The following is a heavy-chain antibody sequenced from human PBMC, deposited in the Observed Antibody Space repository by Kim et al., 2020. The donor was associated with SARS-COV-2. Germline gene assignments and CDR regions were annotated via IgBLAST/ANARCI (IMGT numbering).Heavy chain of an antibody. CDR3: ARDSTTLGYYYYGLDV. V-gene: IGHV3-48*03. CDR2: ISSSSSTI. Sequence: GGSLRLSCAASGFAFNNYDMNWVRQAPGKGLEWVSYISSSSSTIYHADSVKGRFTISRDNARQSLYLHMNSLRAEDTAVYYCARDSTTLGYYYYGLDVWGQGTTVTVSS. D-gene: IGHD4-17*01. J-gene: IGHJ6*02. CDR1: GFAFNNYD.